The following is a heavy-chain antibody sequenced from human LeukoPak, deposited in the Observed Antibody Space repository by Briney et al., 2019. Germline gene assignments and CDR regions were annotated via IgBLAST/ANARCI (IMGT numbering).Heavy chain of an antibody. CDR3: AAMTTVTMYSYFFDS. V-gene: IGHV4-39*07. CDR2: IYYSGST. Sequence: SETLSLTCSVSGVSISAYYWGWIRQPPGKGLEWIGTIYYSGSTYYNPSLKSRVAISVDTSTNHFSLRLTSVTAADTAIYYCAAMTTVTMYSYFFDSWGQGTLLTVS. CDR1: GVSISAYY. J-gene: IGHJ4*02. D-gene: IGHD4-17*01.